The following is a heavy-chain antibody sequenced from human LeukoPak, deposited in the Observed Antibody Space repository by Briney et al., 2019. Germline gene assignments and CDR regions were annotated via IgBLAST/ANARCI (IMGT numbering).Heavy chain of an antibody. CDR1: GYTFTGYY. D-gene: IGHD7-27*01. V-gene: IGHV1-2*02. CDR2: INPNSGGT. J-gene: IGHJ2*01. Sequence: ASVKVSCKASGYTFTGYYMHWVRQAPGQGLEWMGWINPNSGGTNYAQKFQGRVTMTRDTSISTAYMELSRLRSDDTAVYYCARDLTGDLSYFDLWGRGTLVTVSS. CDR3: ARDLTGDLSYFDL.